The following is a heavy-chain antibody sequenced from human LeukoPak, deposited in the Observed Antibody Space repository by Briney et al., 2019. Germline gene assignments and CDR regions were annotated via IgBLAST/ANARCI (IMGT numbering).Heavy chain of an antibody. J-gene: IGHJ5*02. CDR3: AREGNYGDYGVDRGSWFDP. Sequence: KPWETLSLTCTVSGGSISSSSYYWGWIRQPPGKGLKWIGRIYYSGSTYYNPSLKSRVTISVDTSKNQFSLKLSSVTAADTAGYYCAREGNYGDYGVDRGSWFDPWGQGTLVTVSS. V-gene: IGHV4-39*02. CDR2: IYYSGST. CDR1: GGSISSSSYY. D-gene: IGHD4-17*01.